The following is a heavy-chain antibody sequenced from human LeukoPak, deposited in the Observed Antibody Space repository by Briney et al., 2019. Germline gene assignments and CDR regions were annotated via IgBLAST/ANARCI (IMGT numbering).Heavy chain of an antibody. D-gene: IGHD3-9*01. CDR1: GYTFTSYG. CDR3: ARDLRYDILTGYYDY. J-gene: IGHJ4*02. V-gene: IGHV1-18*01. Sequence: ASVKVSCKASGYTFTSYGISWVRQAPGQGLERMGWISAYNGNTNYAQKLQGRVTMTTDTSTSTAYMELRSLRSDDTAVYYCARDLRYDILTGYYDYWGQGTLVTVSS. CDR2: ISAYNGNT.